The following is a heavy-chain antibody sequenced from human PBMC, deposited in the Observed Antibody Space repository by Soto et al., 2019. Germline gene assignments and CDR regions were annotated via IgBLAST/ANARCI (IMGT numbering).Heavy chain of an antibody. J-gene: IGHJ3*01. V-gene: IGHV1-69*01. CDR1: GGTSSDYA. CDR3: AGSFKYGSGTFDALDV. Sequence: QVLLVQSGTEVKKPGSSVKVSCQASGGTSSDYALTWVRQAPGQGLAWMGGIIPIFGTANYAQRFQGRVSITAGESSSTAYMELSSLKSEDTAVYYCAGSFKYGSGTFDALDVWGHGTMFMVSS. CDR2: IIPIFGTA. D-gene: IGHD3-10*01.